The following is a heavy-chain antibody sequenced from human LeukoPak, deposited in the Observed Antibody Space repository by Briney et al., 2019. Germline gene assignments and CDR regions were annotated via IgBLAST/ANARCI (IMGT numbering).Heavy chain of an antibody. CDR3: ARDTGGWCYYYMDV. D-gene: IGHD3-10*01. CDR1: GYTFTGYY. V-gene: IGHV1-2*02. J-gene: IGHJ6*03. CDR2: INPNSGGT. Sequence: ASVKVSCKASGYTFTGYYMHWVRQAPGQGLEWMGWINPNSGGTNYAQKFQGRVTMTRDTSISTAYMELSRLRSDDTAVYYCARDTGGWCYYYMDVWGKGTMVTVSS.